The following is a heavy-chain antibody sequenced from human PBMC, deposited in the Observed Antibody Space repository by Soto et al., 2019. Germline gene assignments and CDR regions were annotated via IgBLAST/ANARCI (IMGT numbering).Heavy chain of an antibody. V-gene: IGHV3-23*01. J-gene: IGHJ4*02. Sequence: GGSLRLSCGAAGFTFSSYAMSWVRQAPGEGLEWVSTISGSGDTTYYADSVKGRFTISRDNSKNTLYFQMNSLRAEDTAVYFCATRPGSGNYPYYFDYWGQGTLVTVS. CDR1: GFTFSSYA. D-gene: IGHD1-26*01. CDR3: ATRPGSGNYPYYFDY. CDR2: ISGSGDTT.